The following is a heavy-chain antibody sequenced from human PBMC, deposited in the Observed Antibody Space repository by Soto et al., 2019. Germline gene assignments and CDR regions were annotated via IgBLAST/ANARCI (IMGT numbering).Heavy chain of an antibody. CDR3: ARGDRGGSGSPASYYYSGLDV. CDR2: ISGSGGST. V-gene: IGHV3-23*01. Sequence: PGGSLRLSCAASGFTFSSYAMSWVRQAPGKGLEWVSAISGSGGSTYYADSVKGQFTISRDNSNNVLFLQMNSLRIEDTALYYCARGDRGGSGSPASYYYSGLDVWGQGTTVTVSS. D-gene: IGHD2-15*01. J-gene: IGHJ6*02. CDR1: GFTFSSYA.